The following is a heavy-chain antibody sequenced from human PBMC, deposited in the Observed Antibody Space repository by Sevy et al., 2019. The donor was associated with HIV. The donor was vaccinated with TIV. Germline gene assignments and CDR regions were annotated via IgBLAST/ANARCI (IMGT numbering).Heavy chain of an antibody. CDR2: ISSSANDI. CDR3: AREGLGGFYSSLDR. D-gene: IGHD3-22*01. J-gene: IGHJ5*02. V-gene: IGHV3-48*03. CDR1: GFTFTTYD. Sequence: GGSLRLSCAASGFTFTTYDMTWVRQAPGKGLEWISYISSSANDIKYADSVKGRFTISRDNARNSLYLAMSSLRAEHTAVYYCAREGLGGFYSSLDRWGQRTLVTVSS.